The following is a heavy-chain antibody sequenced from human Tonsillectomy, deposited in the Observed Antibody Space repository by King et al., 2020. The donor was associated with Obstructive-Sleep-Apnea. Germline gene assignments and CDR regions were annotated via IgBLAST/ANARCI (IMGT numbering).Heavy chain of an antibody. CDR3: ARGGDGYKNYYYYGMDV. CDR2: INHSGST. D-gene: IGHD5-24*01. V-gene: IGHV4-34*01. J-gene: IGHJ6*02. Sequence: VQLQQWGAGLLKPSEPLSLTCTVYGGSFSGYYWSWIRQPPGKGLEWIGEINHSGSTNYNPSLKSRVTTSVDTSKNQFSLRLSSVTAADTAVYYCARGGDGYKNYYYYGMDVWGQGTTVTVSS. CDR1: GGSFSGYY.